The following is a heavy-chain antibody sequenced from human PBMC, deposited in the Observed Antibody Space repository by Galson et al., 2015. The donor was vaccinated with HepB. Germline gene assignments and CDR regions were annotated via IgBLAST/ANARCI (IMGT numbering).Heavy chain of an antibody. CDR2: ITYDGSGK. D-gene: IGHD2/OR15-2a*01. CDR1: GFTFSHFG. Sequence: SLRLSCAASGFTFSHFGMHWVRQAPGKGLEWVAVITYDGSGKYYADSVKGRFTISGDNSKNTLYLQIDSLSAEDTAVYYCTDFEVNWGQGTLVTVSS. V-gene: IGHV3-30*04. CDR3: TDFEVN. J-gene: IGHJ4*02.